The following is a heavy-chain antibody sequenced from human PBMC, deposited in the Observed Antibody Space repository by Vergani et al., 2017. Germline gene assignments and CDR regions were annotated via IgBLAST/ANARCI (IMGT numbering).Heavy chain of an antibody. J-gene: IGHJ6*04. CDR1: GFPFGSYA. CDR3: AKVHLSGTLFSYYGMDV. CDR2: ISAGASTA. D-gene: IGHD3-10*01. V-gene: IGHV3-23*01. Sequence: EVQLLESGGGLVQPGGSLRLSCAASGFPFGSYAMNWVRQAQGKGLEWVSGISAGASTAYRADSVKGRFTISRDNAKNALYLQLNSLRAEDTAVYYCAKVHLSGTLFSYYGMDVWGDGTTVTVSS.